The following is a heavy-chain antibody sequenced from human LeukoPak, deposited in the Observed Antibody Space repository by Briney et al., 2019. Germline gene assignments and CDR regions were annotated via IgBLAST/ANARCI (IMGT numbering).Heavy chain of an antibody. D-gene: IGHD2-2*01. CDR2: INGNGVSP. J-gene: IGHJ3*02. Sequence: PGGSLRLSCVASGSTFNTYVMHWVRKAPGKGLEYVSLINGNGVSPYFANSMKDRFTISRDNSRNTMYLQIGSLRVEDTAVYYCARAQLQNDALDIWGQGTMVTVSS. V-gene: IGHV3-64*01. CDR3: ARAQLQNDALDI. CDR1: GSTFNTYV.